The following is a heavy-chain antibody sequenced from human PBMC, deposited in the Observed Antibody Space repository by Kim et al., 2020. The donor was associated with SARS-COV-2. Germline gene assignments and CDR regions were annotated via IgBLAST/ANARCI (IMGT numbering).Heavy chain of an antibody. CDR3: ARIGDY. J-gene: IGHJ4*02. V-gene: IGHV5-51*01. D-gene: IGHD2-15*01. CDR2: PGDTDT. Sequence: PGDTDTRYSPSFQGQVTISADKSSSTAYLQWSSLKASDTAMYYCARIGDYWGQGTLVTVSS.